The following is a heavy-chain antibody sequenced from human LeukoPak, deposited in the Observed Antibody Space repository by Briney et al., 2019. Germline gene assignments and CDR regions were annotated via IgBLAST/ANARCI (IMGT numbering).Heavy chain of an antibody. Sequence: GGSLRLSCAASGFTVRSNSMRWVRQAPGKGLEWVSVIYSGGSTYYADSVNGRFTISRDSSKNTLYLQMNSLRAEDTAVYYCASAREYCISTNCYEYFEHWGQGTLVTVSS. D-gene: IGHD2-2*01. J-gene: IGHJ1*01. CDR2: IYSGGST. V-gene: IGHV3-53*01. CDR3: ASAREYCISTNCYEYFEH. CDR1: GFTVRSNS.